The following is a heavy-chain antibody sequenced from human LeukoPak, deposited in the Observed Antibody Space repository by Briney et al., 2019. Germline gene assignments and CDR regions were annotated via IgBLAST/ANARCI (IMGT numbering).Heavy chain of an antibody. CDR1: GFTVSSNY. D-gene: IGHD3-22*01. J-gene: IGHJ6*03. V-gene: IGHV3-23*01. CDR2: ISGSGGST. Sequence: PGGSLRLSCAASGFTVSSNYMSWVRQAPGKGLEWVSAISGSGGSTYYADSVKGRFTISRDNSKNTLYLQMNSLRAEDTAVYYCAKGKSYYDSSGYYYEAYYYMDVWGKGTTVTVSS. CDR3: AKGKSYYDSSGYYYEAYYYMDV.